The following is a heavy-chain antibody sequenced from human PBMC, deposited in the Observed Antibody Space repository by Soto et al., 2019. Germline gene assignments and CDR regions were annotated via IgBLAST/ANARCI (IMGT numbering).Heavy chain of an antibody. CDR2: ISAYNGNT. V-gene: IGHV1-18*01. J-gene: IGHJ6*02. CDR3: ARGQVGATTRPLYYYYGMDV. D-gene: IGHD1-26*01. Sequence: QVPLVQSGAEVKKPGASVKVSCKASGYTFTSYGISWVRQAPGQGLEWMGWISAYNGNTNYAQKLQGRVTMTTDTSTSTAYMELRSLRSDDTAVYYCARGQVGATTRPLYYYYGMDVWGQGTTVTVSS. CDR1: GYTFTSYG.